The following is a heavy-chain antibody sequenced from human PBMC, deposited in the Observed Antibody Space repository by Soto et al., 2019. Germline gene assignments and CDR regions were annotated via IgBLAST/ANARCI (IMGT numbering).Heavy chain of an antibody. D-gene: IGHD5-12*01. CDR3: TRKVATFNFNL. CDR2: INPDTGGT. J-gene: IGHJ4*02. CDR1: GYTFTSYG. V-gene: IGHV1-2*02. Sequence: ASVKVSCKASGYTFTSYGISWVRQAPGQGLEWMGWINPDTGGTNYAEKFQGRVTMSRDTSISTAYLEVNGRTADDTAVFYCTRKVATFNFNLWGQGTQVTVSS.